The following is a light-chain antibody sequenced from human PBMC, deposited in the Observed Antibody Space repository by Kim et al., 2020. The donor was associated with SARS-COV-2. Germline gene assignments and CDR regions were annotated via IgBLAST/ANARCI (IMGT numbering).Light chain of an antibody. CDR3: QVWDSSTDHPV. CDR2: YDS. Sequence: APGKTARVSCKKNNIGSKSVNWYQQKPGQAPVLVIYYDSDRPSGIPERFSGSNSGNTATLTISRVEAGDEADYHCQVWDSSTDHPVFGGGTKLTVL. CDR1: NIGSKS. J-gene: IGLJ3*02. V-gene: IGLV3-21*04.